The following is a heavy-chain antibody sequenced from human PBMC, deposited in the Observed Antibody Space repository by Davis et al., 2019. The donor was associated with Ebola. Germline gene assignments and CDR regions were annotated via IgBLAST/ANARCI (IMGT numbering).Heavy chain of an antibody. CDR3: ATGVAVAGTVGFN. V-gene: IGHV1-2*02. Sequence: AASVQVSCKASGYTFTGYYMHWVRPAPGQGLEWLGWINPNSGGTNYAQKFQGRVTMTRDTSISTAYMELSRLRSDDTAVYYCATGVAVAGTVGFNWGQGTLVTVSS. J-gene: IGHJ4*02. D-gene: IGHD6-19*01. CDR2: INPNSGGT. CDR1: GYTFTGYY.